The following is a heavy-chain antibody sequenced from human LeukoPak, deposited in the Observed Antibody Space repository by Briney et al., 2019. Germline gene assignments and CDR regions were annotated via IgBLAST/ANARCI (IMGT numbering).Heavy chain of an antibody. CDR1: GYIFTTYY. CDR3: ARDGQYSSSSYWFDL. J-gene: IGHJ5*02. V-gene: IGHV1-2*02. Sequence: ASVPIPRKASGYIFTTYYIHWVRQVPGQGLEWMGWINPYSGGTNYAQKFEGRVTMTRDTSISTAFMELSRLISDDTAVYYCARDGQYSSSSYWFDLWGDGALVSVSS. D-gene: IGHD6-13*01. CDR2: INPYSGGT.